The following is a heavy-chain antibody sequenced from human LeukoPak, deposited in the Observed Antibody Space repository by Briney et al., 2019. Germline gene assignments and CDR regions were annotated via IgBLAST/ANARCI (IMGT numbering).Heavy chain of an antibody. D-gene: IGHD3-10*01. CDR3: AREYGSGSEFDP. CDR1: GGSISSYY. V-gene: IGHV4-4*07. CDR2: IYASGST. J-gene: IGHJ5*02. Sequence: SETLSLTCNVSGGSISSYYWNWIRQPARKGLEWIGRIYASGSTNYNPSLKSRVTMSVDTSKNQFSLKLSSVTAADTAVYYCAREYGSGSEFDPWGQGTLVTVSS.